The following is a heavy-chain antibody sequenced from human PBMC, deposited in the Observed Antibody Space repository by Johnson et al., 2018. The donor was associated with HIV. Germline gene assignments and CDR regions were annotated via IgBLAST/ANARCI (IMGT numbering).Heavy chain of an antibody. CDR1: GFTFSSSA. CDR3: ARGGGWATDAFDI. Sequence: QVHLVESGGGVVKPGRSLRLSCAASGFTFSSSAMHWVRQAPGKGLEWVSIILSDGSNIYYADSVKGLFTISRDNSKNTLYLQMNSLRAEDTAVYYCARGGGWATDAFDIWGQGTMVTVSS. V-gene: IGHV3-30*04. J-gene: IGHJ3*02. CDR2: ILSDGSNI. D-gene: IGHD5-12*01.